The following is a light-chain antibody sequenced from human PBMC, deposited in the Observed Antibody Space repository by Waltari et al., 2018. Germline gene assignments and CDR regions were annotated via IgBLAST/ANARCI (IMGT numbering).Light chain of an antibody. CDR3: CSYAGVTTFYV. CDR1: PIDVGSYNL. J-gene: IGLJ1*01. V-gene: IGLV2-23*02. Sequence: QSALTQPAPVSGSPGQSLTISCTGTPIDVGSYNLVPWYQQRPGKAPKFIIYEVNRRPSGLSSRFSGSKSGNTASLTISGLQAEDEADYFCCSYAGVTTFYVFGTGTRVTVL. CDR2: EVN.